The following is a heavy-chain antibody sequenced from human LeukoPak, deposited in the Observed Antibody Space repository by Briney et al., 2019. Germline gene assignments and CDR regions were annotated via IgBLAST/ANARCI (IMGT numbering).Heavy chain of an antibody. CDR1: GYGFTSYT. CDR3: ARASYTIFGVVMINWFDP. Sequence: GASVKVSCKASGYGFTSYTINWVRQAPGQGLEWMGWINTNTGNPTYAQGFTGRFVFSLDTSVNTAYLQISSLKAEDTAVYYCARASYTIFGVVMINWFDPWGQGTLVTVSS. CDR2: INTNTGNP. D-gene: IGHD3-3*01. V-gene: IGHV7-4-1*02. J-gene: IGHJ5*02.